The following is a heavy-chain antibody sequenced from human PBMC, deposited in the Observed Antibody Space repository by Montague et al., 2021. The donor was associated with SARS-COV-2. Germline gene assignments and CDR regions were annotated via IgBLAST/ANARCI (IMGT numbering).Heavy chain of an antibody. V-gene: IGHV4-61*02. D-gene: IGHD3-10*01. CDR2: VYISGST. CDR3: ARVSGYGSGSSFNWFDS. Sequence: TQSLTCSVFGDSINNVNYFWSWIRQPAGKGLEWIGRVYISGSTDYNPSLKSRVTMLLDKSANELTLQVTSVTAADTAVYYCARVSGYGSGSSFNWFDSWGQGLVVTVSS. J-gene: IGHJ5*01. CDR1: GDSINNVNYF.